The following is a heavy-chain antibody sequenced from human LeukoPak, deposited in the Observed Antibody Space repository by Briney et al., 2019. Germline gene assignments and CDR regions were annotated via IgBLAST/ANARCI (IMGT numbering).Heavy chain of an antibody. D-gene: IGHD3-10*01. CDR2: ITTYSGNT. V-gene: IGHV1-18*01. J-gene: IGHJ5*02. Sequence: GASVKVSCKASGYTFTTYGISWVRQAPGQGLEWMGWITTYSGNTYYAQKLQGRVTMTTDTSTSTAYMELRSLRSDDTAVYYCARDSGVEAMTTMVRGGGFDPWGQGTLVIVSS. CDR3: ARDSGVEAMTTMVRGGGFDP. CDR1: GYTFTTYG.